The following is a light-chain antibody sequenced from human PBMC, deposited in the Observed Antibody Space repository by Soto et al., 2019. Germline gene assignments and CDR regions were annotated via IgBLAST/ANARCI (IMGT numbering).Light chain of an antibody. V-gene: IGKV3-15*01. CDR1: RDIGSA. CDR2: DAS. J-gene: IGKJ1*01. Sequence: EVVLTQSPATLSVSPGDRATLSCRASRDIGSAVAWCHQRSGQAPRLLIFDASIKVPTTPARFSGSVSGTEFTLTISSLESEDFAVYFCPQYGDRPRTVGQGTKVDSK. CDR3: PQYGDRPRT.